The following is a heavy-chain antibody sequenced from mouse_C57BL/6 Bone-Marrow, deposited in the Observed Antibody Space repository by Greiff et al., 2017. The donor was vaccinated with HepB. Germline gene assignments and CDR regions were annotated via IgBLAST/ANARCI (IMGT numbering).Heavy chain of an antibody. CDR1: GFTFSDYY. Sequence: DVMLVESGGGLVQPGGSLKLSCAASGFTFSDYYMYWVRQTPEKRLEWVAYISNGGGSTYYPDTVKGRFTISRDNAKNTLYLQMSRLKSEDTAMYYCARRFAYWGQGTLGTVSA. J-gene: IGHJ3*01. CDR2: ISNGGGST. CDR3: ARRFAY. V-gene: IGHV5-12*01.